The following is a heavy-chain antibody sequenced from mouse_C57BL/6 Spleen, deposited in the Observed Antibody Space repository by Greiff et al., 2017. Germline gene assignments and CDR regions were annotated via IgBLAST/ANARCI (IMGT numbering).Heavy chain of an antibody. CDR1: GYTFTSYD. D-gene: IGHD2-1*01. J-gene: IGHJ1*03. V-gene: IGHV1-85*01. CDR3: ARTPDGRYFDV. Sequence: VMLVESGPELVKPGASVKLSCKASGYTFTSYDINWVKQRPGQGLEWIGWIYPRDGSTKYNEKFKGKATLTVDTSSSTAYMELHSLTSEDSAVYFCARTPDGRYFDVWGTGTTVTVSS. CDR2: IYPRDGST.